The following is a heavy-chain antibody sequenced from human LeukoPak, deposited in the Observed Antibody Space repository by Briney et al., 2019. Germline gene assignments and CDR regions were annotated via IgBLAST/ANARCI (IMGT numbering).Heavy chain of an antibody. J-gene: IGHJ5*02. CDR3: ARVFGGIAAAANWLDP. Sequence: ASVKVSCKASGGTFSSYAISWVRQAPGQGLEWMGGIIPIFGTANYAQKFQGRVTITTDESTSTAYMELSSLRSEDTAVYYCARVFGGIAAAANWLDPWGQGTLVTVSS. CDR1: GGTFSSYA. D-gene: IGHD6-13*01. V-gene: IGHV1-69*05. CDR2: IIPIFGTA.